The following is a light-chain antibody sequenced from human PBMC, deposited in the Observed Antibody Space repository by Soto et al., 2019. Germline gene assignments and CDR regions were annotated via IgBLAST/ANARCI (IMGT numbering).Light chain of an antibody. CDR1: SSDVGDYNF. V-gene: IGLV2-14*01. J-gene: IGLJ1*01. Sequence: QSALTQPASVSGSPGQSITISCTGTSSDVGDYNFVSWYQQHPGKAPKLMIYEVSNRPSGVSNRFSGSKSANTASLTISGLQAEDGADYYCSSYTTSNTLGYVFGTGTKVTVL. CDR2: EVS. CDR3: SSYTTSNTLGYV.